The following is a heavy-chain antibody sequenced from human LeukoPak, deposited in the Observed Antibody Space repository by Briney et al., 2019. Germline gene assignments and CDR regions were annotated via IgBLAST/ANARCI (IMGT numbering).Heavy chain of an antibody. CDR2: ISWNSGSI. CDR3: AKDPSYYGSGSRYNDY. V-gene: IGHV3-9*01. Sequence: GGSLRLSCAASGFTFDDYAMHWVRQAPGKGLEWVSGISWNSGSIGYADPVKGRFTISRDNAKNSLYLQMNSLRAEDTALYYCAKDPSYYGSGSRYNDYWGQGTLVTVSS. D-gene: IGHD3-10*01. J-gene: IGHJ4*02. CDR1: GFTFDDYA.